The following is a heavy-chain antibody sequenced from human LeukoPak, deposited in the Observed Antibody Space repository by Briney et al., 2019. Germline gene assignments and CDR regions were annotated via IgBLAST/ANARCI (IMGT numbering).Heavy chain of an antibody. CDR1: GFTFSSYA. Sequence: GGSLRLSCAASGFTFSSYAMHWVRQAPGKGLEWVAVISYDGSNKYYADSVKGRFTISRDNSKNTLYLQMNSLRAEDTAVYYCARDTSGYYSGGLDYWGQGTLVTVSS. CDR3: ARDTSGYYSGGLDY. V-gene: IGHV3-30*04. D-gene: IGHD3-22*01. J-gene: IGHJ4*02. CDR2: ISYDGSNK.